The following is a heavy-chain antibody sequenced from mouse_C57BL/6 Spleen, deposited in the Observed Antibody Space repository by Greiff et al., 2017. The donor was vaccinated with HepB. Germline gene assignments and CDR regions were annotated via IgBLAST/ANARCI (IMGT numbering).Heavy chain of an antibody. J-gene: IGHJ4*01. CDR1: GFSLTSYG. CDR2: IWSGGST. Sequence: VKLMESGPGLVQPSQSLSITCTVSGFSLTSYGVHWVRQSPGKGLEWLGVIWSGGSTDYNAAFISRLSISKDNSKSQVFFKMNSLQADDTAIYYCARSDYDGGPSMDYWGQGTSVTVSS. CDR3: ARSDYDGGPSMDY. D-gene: IGHD2-4*01. V-gene: IGHV2-2*01.